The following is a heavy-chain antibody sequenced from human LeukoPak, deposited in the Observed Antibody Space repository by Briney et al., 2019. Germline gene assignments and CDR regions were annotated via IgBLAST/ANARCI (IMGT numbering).Heavy chain of an antibody. J-gene: IGHJ4*02. V-gene: IGHV3-11*04. CDR1: GLRFSDYY. D-gene: IGHD2-15*01. CDR2: ISSPGTTI. CDR3: ARGSGPLFYLDY. Sequence: GGSLRLSCAASGLRFSDYYMNWIRQAPGKGLEWISHISSPGTTISYADSVKGRFTVSRDNAKNSLYLEMNSLRADDTAVYYCARGSGPLFYLDYWGQGTLVTVSS.